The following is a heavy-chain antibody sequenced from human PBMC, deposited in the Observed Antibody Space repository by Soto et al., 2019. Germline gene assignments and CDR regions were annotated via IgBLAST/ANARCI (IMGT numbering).Heavy chain of an antibody. CDR1: GGSVSNNTYY. CDR2: IYSSGST. D-gene: IGHD3-9*01. Sequence: QLQLEESGPGLVKPSETLSLTCTVSGGSVSNNTYYWGWIRQPPGQGLEWIGSIYSSGSTNYHPSLKSRVTISVDTSKNEFSLKLTSVTAADTAVYYCWRTPYVLTGYYDAFYIWGQGTAVTVSS. CDR3: WRTPYVLTGYYDAFYI. V-gene: IGHV4-39*01. J-gene: IGHJ3*02.